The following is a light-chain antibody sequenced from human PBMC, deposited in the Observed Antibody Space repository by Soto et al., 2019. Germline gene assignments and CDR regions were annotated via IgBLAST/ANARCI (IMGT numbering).Light chain of an antibody. Sequence: QSALTQPASVSGSPGQSITISCTGTSSDVGGYNYVSWYQQHPGKAPKLMIYDVSNRPSGVSNRFSGSKSGNTASLTISGLQAEDEADYYCSSYTGSSTCRGVVFGGGTKLTVL. J-gene: IGLJ2*01. CDR2: DVS. CDR1: SSDVGGYNY. CDR3: SSYTGSSTCRGVV. V-gene: IGLV2-14*01.